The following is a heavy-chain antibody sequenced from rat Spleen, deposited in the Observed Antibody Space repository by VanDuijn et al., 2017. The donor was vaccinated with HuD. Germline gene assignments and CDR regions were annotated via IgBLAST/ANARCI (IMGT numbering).Heavy chain of an antibody. V-gene: IGHV5-31*01. CDR3: SPLPGYNLGH. CDR1: GITFNNYW. Sequence: EVQLVESGGGLVQPGRSLRLSCVASGITFNNYWMTWIRQAPGKGLEWVASISNIDDTYYSDSVKGRFSVSRDNAKSTLYLQMNSLRSEDTATYYCSPLPGYNLGHWGQGVMVTASS. CDR2: ISNIDDT. J-gene: IGHJ2*01. D-gene: IGHD1-4*01.